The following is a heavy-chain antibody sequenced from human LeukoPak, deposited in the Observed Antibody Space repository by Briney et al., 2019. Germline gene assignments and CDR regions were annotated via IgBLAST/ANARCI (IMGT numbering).Heavy chain of an antibody. J-gene: IGHJ4*02. Sequence: PGGSLRLSCAGSGFTFSDNYMSWIPHAPQKGLEWISYISSSGSSTYYADSVKGRFTISRGNAKNSLCLQMNGLRAEETAVYYCVRGSGLYWGQETLVTVSS. V-gene: IGHV3-11*01. CDR1: GFTFSDNY. CDR2: ISSSGSST. D-gene: IGHD3-10*01. CDR3: VRGSGLY.